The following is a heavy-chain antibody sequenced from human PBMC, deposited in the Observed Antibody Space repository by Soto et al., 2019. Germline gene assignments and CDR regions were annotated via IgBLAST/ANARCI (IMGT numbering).Heavy chain of an antibody. CDR1: GFAFRTFS. Sequence: PGGSLTLSCAPSGFAFRTFSMKLARPAPGKGLEWVSGISGSGGSTFYTDSVKGRFTISRDNSTNTLYLQMNSLRAEDTAVYYCAKPSATCRNTIWVPNAFNSCGQGTLVTGSS. CDR3: AKPSATCRNTIWVPNAFNS. J-gene: IGHJ3*02. V-gene: IGHV3-23*01. D-gene: IGHD6-25*01. CDR2: ISGSGGST.